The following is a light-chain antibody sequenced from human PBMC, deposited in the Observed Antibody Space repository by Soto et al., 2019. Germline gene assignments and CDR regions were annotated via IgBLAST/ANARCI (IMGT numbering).Light chain of an antibody. CDR1: QSVSRSY. V-gene: IGKV3-20*01. J-gene: IGKJ5*01. CDR3: QQYGRSHPIT. Sequence: EIVLTQSQGTLSLSPGDRATLSVRASQSVSRSYLGWYQQKPGQATRLIIYGASIRADGVPDRFSGSGSGTEFTLTIRRLEPEDFAVYYCQQYGRSHPITFGQGTRLEIK. CDR2: GAS.